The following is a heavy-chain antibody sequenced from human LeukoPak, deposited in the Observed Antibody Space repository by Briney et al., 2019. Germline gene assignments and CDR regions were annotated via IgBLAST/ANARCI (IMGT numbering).Heavy chain of an antibody. CDR1: GFTFSSYS. V-gene: IGHV3-21*01. D-gene: IGHD6-19*01. Sequence: GGSLRLSCAASGFTFSSYSMNWVRQAPGKGLEWVSSISSSSSYIYYADSVKGRFTISRDNAKNSLYLQMNSLRAEDTAVYYCARDPPRVAVAGTDYWGQGTLVTVSS. CDR3: ARDPPRVAVAGTDY. J-gene: IGHJ4*02. CDR2: ISSSSSYI.